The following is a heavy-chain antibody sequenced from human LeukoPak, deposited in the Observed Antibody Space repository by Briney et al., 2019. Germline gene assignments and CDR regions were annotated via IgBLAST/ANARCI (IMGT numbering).Heavy chain of an antibody. J-gene: IGHJ5*02. CDR3: ARPRGSQTHNWFDP. CDR1: GGSISSSSYY. D-gene: IGHD1-26*01. V-gene: IGHV4-39*01. Sequence: SPSETLSLTCTVSGGSISSSSYYWGWIRQPPGKGLEWIGSIYYSGSTYYNPSLKSRVTISVDTSKNQFSLKLSSVTAADTAVYYCARPRGSQTHNWFDPWGQGTLVTVSS. CDR2: IYYSGST.